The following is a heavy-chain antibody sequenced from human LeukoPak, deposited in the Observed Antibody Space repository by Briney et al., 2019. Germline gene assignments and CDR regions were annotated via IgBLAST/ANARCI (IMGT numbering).Heavy chain of an antibody. CDR1: GGSISRYY. CDR3: ARGYSRETPWYGY. J-gene: IGHJ4*02. CDR2: IYTSGST. Sequence: KASETLSLTCTVSGGSISRYYWSWIRQPAGKGLEWIGRIYTSGSTNYNPSLKSRVTMSVDTSKNQFSLKLSSVTAADTAAYYCARGYSRETPWYGYWGQGTLVTVSS. D-gene: IGHD2-21*01. V-gene: IGHV4-4*07.